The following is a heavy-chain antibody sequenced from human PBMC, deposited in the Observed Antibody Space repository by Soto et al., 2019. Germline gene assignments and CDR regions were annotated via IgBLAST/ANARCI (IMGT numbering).Heavy chain of an antibody. Sequence: QVQLQQWGAGLLKPSETLSLTRAVYGGSFSGYNWSWVRQPPGKGLEWIGEINHSGRTNYNPSLKSRVTISVDTSKNQFSLQLSSVTAADAAVYYCARTSRFDSWGQGTLVTVSS. CDR2: INHSGRT. V-gene: IGHV4-34*01. CDR3: ARTSRFDS. J-gene: IGHJ4*02. D-gene: IGHD6-6*01. CDR1: GGSFSGYN.